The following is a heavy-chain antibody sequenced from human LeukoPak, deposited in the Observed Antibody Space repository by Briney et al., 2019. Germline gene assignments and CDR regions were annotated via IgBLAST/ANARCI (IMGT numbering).Heavy chain of an antibody. CDR1: GFTLSSYG. D-gene: IGHD2-2*01. V-gene: IGHV3-33*01. CDR3: ARGGDIVVVPAAILDY. J-gene: IGHJ4*02. Sequence: GRSLRLSCAPSGFTLSSYGMHWVRQAPGNGLEWVAVIWSYGSNKYYADAGRGRFTISRDNSKTTLYLQMNSLRAEDTAFYYCARGGDIVVVPAAILDYWGQGTLVTVSS. CDR2: IWSYGSNK.